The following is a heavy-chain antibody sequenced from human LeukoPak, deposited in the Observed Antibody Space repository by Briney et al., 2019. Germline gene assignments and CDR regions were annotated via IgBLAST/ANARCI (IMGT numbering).Heavy chain of an antibody. V-gene: IGHV1-69*04. Sequence: SVKVSCKASGDTFTSYDISWVRQAPGQGLEWMGRIIPIIGIANYAQKFQGRVTITADKSTSTAYMELSRLRSEDTAVYYCARGITMVRGVLQYYFDYWGQGTLVTVSS. CDR2: IIPIIGIA. CDR3: ARGITMVRGVLQYYFDY. J-gene: IGHJ4*02. CDR1: GDTFTSYD. D-gene: IGHD3-10*01.